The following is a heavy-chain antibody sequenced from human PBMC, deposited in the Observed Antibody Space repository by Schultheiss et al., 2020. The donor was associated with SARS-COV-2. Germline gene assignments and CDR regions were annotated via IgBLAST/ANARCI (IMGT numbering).Heavy chain of an antibody. Sequence: ASVKVSCKTSGYTFTSHGISWVRQAPGQGFEWMGGIIPIFGTANYAQKFQGRVTMTTDTSTSTAYMELRSLRPDDTAVYYCARDSGRQLGVWGQGTKVTVSS. J-gene: IGHJ6*02. D-gene: IGHD3-10*01. CDR3: ARDSGRQLGV. CDR1: GYTFTSHG. V-gene: IGHV1-18*04. CDR2: IIPIFGTA.